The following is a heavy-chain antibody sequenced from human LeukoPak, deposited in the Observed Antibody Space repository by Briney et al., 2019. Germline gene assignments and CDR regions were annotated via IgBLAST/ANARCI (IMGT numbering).Heavy chain of an antibody. V-gene: IGHV3-30*02. CDR3: AKDYYYDSSGYPDAFDI. CDR1: GFTFSSYG. Sequence: GGSLRLSCAASGFTFSSYGMHWVRQAPGKGLEWVAFIRYDGSNKYYADSVKGRFTISRDNSKNTLYLQMNSLRAEDTAVYYCAKDYYYDSSGYPDAFDIWGQGTMVTVSS. CDR2: IRYDGSNK. J-gene: IGHJ3*02. D-gene: IGHD3-22*01.